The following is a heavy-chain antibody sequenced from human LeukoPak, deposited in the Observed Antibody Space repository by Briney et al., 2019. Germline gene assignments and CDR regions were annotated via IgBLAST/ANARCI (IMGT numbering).Heavy chain of an antibody. D-gene: IGHD4-17*01. Sequence: PGGSLRLSCAAFGFTFDDYTMHWVRQAPGKGLEWVSLISWDGGSTYYADSVKGRFTISRDNSKNSLYLQMNSLRTEDTALYYCAKGTYTVTPWYFDYWGQGTLVTVSS. CDR1: GFTFDDYT. V-gene: IGHV3-43*01. CDR3: AKGTYTVTPWYFDY. CDR2: ISWDGGST. J-gene: IGHJ4*02.